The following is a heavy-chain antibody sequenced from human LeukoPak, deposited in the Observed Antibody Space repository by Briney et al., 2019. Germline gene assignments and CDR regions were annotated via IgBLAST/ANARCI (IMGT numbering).Heavy chain of an antibody. J-gene: IGHJ6*02. CDR2: TSYDGSNK. Sequence: PGGSLRLSCAASGFTFSSYSMHWVRQAPGKGLEWVAATSYDGSNKYYADSVKGRFTISRDNSKNTLYLQMNSLRAEDTAMYYCARDLTILYYYYYGMDVWGQGTTVTVSS. CDR3: ARDLTILYYYYYGMDV. D-gene: IGHD3-3*01. V-gene: IGHV3-30-3*01. CDR1: GFTFSSYS.